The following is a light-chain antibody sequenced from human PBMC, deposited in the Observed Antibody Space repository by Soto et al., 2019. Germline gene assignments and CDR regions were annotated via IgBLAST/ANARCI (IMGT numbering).Light chain of an antibody. CDR2: EVS. V-gene: IGLV2-14*01. J-gene: IGLJ1*01. CDR1: SSDVGGYNY. Sequence: QSVLTQPASVPGSPGQSITISCTGTSSDVGGYNYVSWYQQHPGKAPKLIIYEVSNRPSGVSNRFSGSKSGNTASLTISGLQAEDEADYYCSSYTRSNTYVFGTGTKVTVL. CDR3: SSYTRSNTYV.